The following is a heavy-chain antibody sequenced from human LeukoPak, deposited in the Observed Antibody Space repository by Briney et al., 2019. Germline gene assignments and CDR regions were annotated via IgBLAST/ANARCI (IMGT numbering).Heavy chain of an antibody. CDR3: ARDFYLNYMDV. D-gene: IGHD2/OR15-2a*01. CDR1: GFTFSDYA. Sequence: GGSLRLSCAASGFTFSDYAMSWVRQAPGKGLVWVSRINSDGSSTSYADSVKGRFTISRDNAKNTLYLQMNSLRAEDTAVYYCARDFYLNYMDVWGKGTTVTISS. V-gene: IGHV3-74*01. CDR2: INSDGSST. J-gene: IGHJ6*03.